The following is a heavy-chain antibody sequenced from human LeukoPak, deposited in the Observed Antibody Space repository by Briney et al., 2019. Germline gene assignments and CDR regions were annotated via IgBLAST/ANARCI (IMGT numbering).Heavy chain of an antibody. V-gene: IGHV1-24*01. CDR3: ATGLINDCSVPFDY. CDR2: FDPEDGET. D-gene: IGHD2-21*02. Sequence: ASVKVSCKVSGYTLTELSMHWVRQAPGKGLEWMGGFDPEDGETIYAQKFQGRVTMTEDTSTDTAYMELSSLRSEDTAVYYCATGLINDCSVPFDYWGQGTLVTVSS. J-gene: IGHJ4*02. CDR1: GYTLTELS.